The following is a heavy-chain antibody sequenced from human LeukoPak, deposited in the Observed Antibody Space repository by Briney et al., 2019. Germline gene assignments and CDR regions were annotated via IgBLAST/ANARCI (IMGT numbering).Heavy chain of an antibody. D-gene: IGHD6-13*01. CDR3: ARGRRQAAAGPDDY. V-gene: IGHV4-34*09. Sequence: SETLSLTCAVYGGSFSGYYWSWIRQPPGKGLEWIGEINHSGSTYYNPSLKSRVTIPVDTSKNQFSLKLSSVTAADTAVYYCARGRRQAAAGPDDYWGQGTLVTVSS. CDR1: GGSFSGYY. J-gene: IGHJ4*02. CDR2: INHSGST.